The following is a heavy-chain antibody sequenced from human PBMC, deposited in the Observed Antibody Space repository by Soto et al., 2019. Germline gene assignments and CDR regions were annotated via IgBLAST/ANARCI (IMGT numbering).Heavy chain of an antibody. CDR1: GFTFSRYW. Sequence: EVQLVESGGGLVQPGGSLRLSCAASGFTFSRYWMSWVRQAPRKGLEWVANIKQDGSEKYYVDSVKGRFAISRDNAKKSVYLQMNSLRAEDTAVYYCARDFEGSYGYGPFEYWGQGTLVTVSS. J-gene: IGHJ4*02. V-gene: IGHV3-7*03. CDR2: IKQDGSEK. CDR3: ARDFEGSYGYGPFEY. D-gene: IGHD5-18*01.